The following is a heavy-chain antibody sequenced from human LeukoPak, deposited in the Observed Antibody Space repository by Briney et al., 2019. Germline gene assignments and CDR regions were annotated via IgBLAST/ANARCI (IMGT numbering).Heavy chain of an antibody. Sequence: HPGRSLRLSCAASGFTFSSYGMHWVRQAPGKGLEWVAVIWYDGSNKYYADSVKGRFTISRDNSKNTLYLQMNSLRAEDTAVYYCARDSPDDFWSGYPTYYFDYWGQGTLVTVSS. V-gene: IGHV3-33*01. CDR1: GFTFSSYG. D-gene: IGHD3-3*01. J-gene: IGHJ4*02. CDR2: IWYDGSNK. CDR3: ARDSPDDFWSGYPTYYFDY.